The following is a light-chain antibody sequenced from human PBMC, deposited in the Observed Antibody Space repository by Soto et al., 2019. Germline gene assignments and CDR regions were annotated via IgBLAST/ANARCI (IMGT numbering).Light chain of an antibody. V-gene: IGKV3-20*01. Sequence: IVLTQSPGTLSLTPGERATLSCRASQSVSSSYLAWYQQKPGQAPRLLIYGASNRATGIPDRFSGSGSGTDFTLTISRLEPEDSAVYYCQQYGSSPPFTFGPGTRVDIK. CDR2: GAS. CDR3: QQYGSSPPFT. CDR1: QSVSSSY. J-gene: IGKJ3*01.